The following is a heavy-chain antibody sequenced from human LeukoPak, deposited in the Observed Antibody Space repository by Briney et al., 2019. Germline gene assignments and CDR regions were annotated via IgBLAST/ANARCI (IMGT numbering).Heavy chain of an antibody. CDR1: GYTFTGYY. D-gene: IGHD3-22*01. J-gene: IGHJ4*02. Sequence: GASVKVSCKASGYTFTGYYIHWVRQAPGQGLEWMGWINPNSGGTNYAQKFQGRVTMTRDTSISTAYMELSRLRSDDTAVYHYASPLDSSGYIFDYWGQGTLVTVSS. CDR3: ASPLDSSGYIFDY. V-gene: IGHV1-2*02. CDR2: INPNSGGT.